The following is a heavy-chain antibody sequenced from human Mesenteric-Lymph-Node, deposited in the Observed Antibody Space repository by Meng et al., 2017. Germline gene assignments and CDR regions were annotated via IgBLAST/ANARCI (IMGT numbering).Heavy chain of an antibody. V-gene: IGHV1-69*06. D-gene: IGHD3-10*01. Sequence: SVKVSCKASGYTFTGYHMHWVRQAPGQGLEWMGGIIPIFGTANYAQKFQGRVTITADKSTSTAYMELSSLRSEDTAVYYCARAMVRGVISHFDHWGQGTLVTVSS. CDR1: GYTFTGYH. J-gene: IGHJ4*02. CDR3: ARAMVRGVISHFDH. CDR2: IIPIFGTA.